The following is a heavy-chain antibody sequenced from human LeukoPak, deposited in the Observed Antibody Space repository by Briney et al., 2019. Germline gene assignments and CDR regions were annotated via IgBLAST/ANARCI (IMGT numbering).Heavy chain of an antibody. CDR1: GYTFTSYH. CDR2: INPSGGST. CDR3: AKLAAAGTAHYYFDY. J-gene: IGHJ4*02. V-gene: IGHV1-46*01. D-gene: IGHD6-13*01. Sequence: ASVKVSCKASGYTFTSYHMHWVRQAPGQGLEIMGIINPSGGSTTYAQKFQGRVTMTRDTSTSTVYMEPSSLRSEDTAVYYCAKLAAAGTAHYYFDYWGQGTLVTVSS.